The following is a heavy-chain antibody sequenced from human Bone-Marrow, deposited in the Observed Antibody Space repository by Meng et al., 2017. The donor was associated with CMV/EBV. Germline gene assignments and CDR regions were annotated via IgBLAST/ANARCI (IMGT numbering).Heavy chain of an antibody. Sequence: GESLKISCAASGFTVSSNYMSWVRQAPGKGLEWVSAISGSGGSTYYADSVKGRFTISRDNAKNSLYLQMNSLRAEDTAVYYCVLVNGPSYYYYGMDVWGQGTTVTVSS. CDR1: GFTVSSNY. J-gene: IGHJ6*02. D-gene: IGHD2-8*01. CDR2: ISGSGGST. V-gene: IGHV3-21*01. CDR3: VLVNGPSYYYYGMDV.